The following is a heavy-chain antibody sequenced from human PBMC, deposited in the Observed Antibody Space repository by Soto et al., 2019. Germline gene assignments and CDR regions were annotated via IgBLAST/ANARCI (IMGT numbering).Heavy chain of an antibody. CDR2: IYYSGNT. CDR1: GGSSSSSGFC. J-gene: IGHJ4*02. D-gene: IGHD3-3*01. Sequence: SETLSHTCAVSGGSSSSSGFCWSWIRKRPGKGLEWIGYIYYSGNTFYNPSLKSRVTMSVDTSKTQFSLKLSSVTAADTAIYYCARGPDPTFYDFWSSLSTYYFDYWGLGTLVTVSS. V-gene: IGHV4-31*11. CDR3: ARGPDPTFYDFWSSLSTYYFDY.